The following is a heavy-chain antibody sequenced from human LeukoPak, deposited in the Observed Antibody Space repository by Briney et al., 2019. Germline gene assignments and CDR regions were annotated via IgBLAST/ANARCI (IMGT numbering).Heavy chain of an antibody. Sequence: PGGSLRLSCAASGFTFSSYAMSWVRQAPGKGLEWVSAISGIGGSTYYADSVKGRFTISRDNSKNTLYLQMNSLRAEDTAVYYCAKRYYYDSSGYYGTSFDYWGQGTLVTVSS. CDR2: ISGIGGST. J-gene: IGHJ4*02. CDR3: AKRYYYDSSGYYGTSFDY. CDR1: GFTFSSYA. D-gene: IGHD3-22*01. V-gene: IGHV3-23*01.